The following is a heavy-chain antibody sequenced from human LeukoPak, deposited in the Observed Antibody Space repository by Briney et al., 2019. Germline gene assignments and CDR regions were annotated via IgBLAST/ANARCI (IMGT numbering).Heavy chain of an antibody. CDR2: IYYSGST. CDR3: ARHAGYSHYYYMDV. CDR1: GGSISSSSYY. D-gene: IGHD5-18*01. Sequence: SETLSLTCTVSGGSISSSSYYWGWIRQPPGKGLEWIGSIYYSGSTYYNPSLKSRVTISVDTSKNQFSLKLSSVTAADTAVYYCARHAGYSHYYYMDVWGKGTTVTISS. J-gene: IGHJ6*03. V-gene: IGHV4-39*01.